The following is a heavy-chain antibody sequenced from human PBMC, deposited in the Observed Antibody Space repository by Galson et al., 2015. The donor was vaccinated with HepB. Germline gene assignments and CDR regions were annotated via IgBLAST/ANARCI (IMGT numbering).Heavy chain of an antibody. V-gene: IGHV3-30*18. Sequence: SLRLSCAASGFTFTSYGMHWVRQAPGKGLEWVAVISYDGSNKYYADSVKGRVTISRDNSKNTLYLQMNILRTEDTAVYYCAKEPPFNGDSSVGFAAYCGKGTLGTASS. CDR3: AKEPPFNGDSSVGFAAY. D-gene: IGHD4-17*01. J-gene: IGHJ1*01. CDR1: GFTFTSYG. CDR2: ISYDGSNK.